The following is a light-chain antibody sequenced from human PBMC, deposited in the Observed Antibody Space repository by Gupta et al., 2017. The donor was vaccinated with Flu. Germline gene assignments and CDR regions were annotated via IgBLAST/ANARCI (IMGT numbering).Light chain of an antibody. Sequence: DVVMTQSPLSLPVTPGEPAFISCRSSQSLLHTNGYTYLDWYLQRPGQSPQLLIYLGSTRASGVPDRFSGSGSGIDFTLKISTVEAEDVGVYYCLQALQTPRTFGQGTKLEIK. CDR3: LQALQTPRT. CDR1: QSLLHTNGYTY. J-gene: IGKJ2*01. CDR2: LGS. V-gene: IGKV2-28*01.